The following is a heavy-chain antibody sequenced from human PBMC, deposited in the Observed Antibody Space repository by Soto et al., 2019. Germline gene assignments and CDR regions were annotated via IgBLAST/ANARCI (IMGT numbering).Heavy chain of an antibody. D-gene: IGHD6-13*01. CDR1: GFTFTNYG. J-gene: IGHJ6*02. V-gene: IGHV3-30*18. CDR2: ISYDGNNK. CDR3: AKDGRYNSSWGHYYYGTDV. Sequence: PGGSLRLSCAASGFTFTNYGMHWVRQAPGKGLEWVAFISYDGNNKYYADSVKGRFTISRGNSKNTLYLQMNSLKYEDTAVYYCAKDGRYNSSWGHYYYGTDVWGQGTTVTVSS.